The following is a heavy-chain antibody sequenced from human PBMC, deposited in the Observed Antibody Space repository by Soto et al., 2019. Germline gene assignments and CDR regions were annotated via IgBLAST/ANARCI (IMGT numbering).Heavy chain of an antibody. J-gene: IGHJ4*01. D-gene: IGHD5-18*01. CDR3: ARGGYSYAGLYY. V-gene: IGHV4-31*03. CDR2: IYYSGST. Sequence: QVQLQESGPGLVKPSQTLSLTCTVSGGSISSGGYYWSWIRQHPGKGLEWIGYIYYSGSTYYNPSLKRRVTISVDTSKNQFSLKLSSVTAADTAVYYRARGGYSYAGLYYWGHGTPVTVSS. CDR1: GGSISSGGYY.